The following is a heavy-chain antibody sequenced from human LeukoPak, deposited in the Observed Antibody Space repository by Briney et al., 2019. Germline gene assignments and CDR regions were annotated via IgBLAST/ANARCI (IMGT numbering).Heavy chain of an antibody. Sequence: GGSLRLSCTASGFTFGSYDMNWVRQAPGKGLEWVSTISTGSNYIYYADSVRGRFTISRDNAKGSLYLQMSSLRAEDTAVYYCAKNVESKTLIRRSWFDPWGQGTLVTVSS. CDR1: GFTFGSYD. CDR2: ISTGSNYI. V-gene: IGHV3-21*01. D-gene: IGHD2-21*01. J-gene: IGHJ5*02. CDR3: AKNVESKTLIRRSWFDP.